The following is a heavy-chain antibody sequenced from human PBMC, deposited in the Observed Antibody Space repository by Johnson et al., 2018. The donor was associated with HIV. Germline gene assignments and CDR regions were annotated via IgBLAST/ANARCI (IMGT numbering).Heavy chain of an antibody. J-gene: IGHJ3*02. CDR2: LGTAGDT. Sequence: EMQLVESGGGLVQPGGSLRLSCAASGFTFSSYDMHWVRQATGKGLEWVSALGTAGDTYYPGSVKGRFTISRENAKNSLYLQMNSLRAGDTAVYYCARQVYCSSTSCSSAFDIWGQGTVVTVSS. D-gene: IGHD2-2*01. V-gene: IGHV3-13*01. CDR1: GFTFSSYD. CDR3: ARQVYCSSTSCSSAFDI.